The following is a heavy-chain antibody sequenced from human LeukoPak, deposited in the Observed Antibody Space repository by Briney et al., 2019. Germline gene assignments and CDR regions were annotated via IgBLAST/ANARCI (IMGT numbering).Heavy chain of an antibody. CDR1: GFTFSSYA. CDR3: ARDHREQWLDSGYYYGMDV. V-gene: IGHV3-23*01. Sequence: LTGGSLRLSCAASGFTFSSYAMSWVRRAPGKGLEWVSAISGSGGSTYYADSVKGRFTISRDNSKNTLYLQMNSLRAEDTAVYYCARDHREQWLDSGYYYGMDVWGQGTTVTVSS. J-gene: IGHJ6*02. D-gene: IGHD6-19*01. CDR2: ISGSGGST.